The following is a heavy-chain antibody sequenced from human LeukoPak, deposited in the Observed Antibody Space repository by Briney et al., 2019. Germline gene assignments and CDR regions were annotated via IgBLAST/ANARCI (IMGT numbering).Heavy chain of an antibody. Sequence: GASVKVSCKASGYTFTSYGISWVRQAPGQGLEWMGWISAYNGNTNYAQKLQGRVTMTTDTSTSTAYMELRSLRSDDTAVYYCARDKEGYCRNTSCSRGDNWFDTWGQGTLVTVSS. J-gene: IGHJ5*02. D-gene: IGHD2-2*01. V-gene: IGHV1-18*01. CDR1: GYTFTSYG. CDR2: ISAYNGNT. CDR3: ARDKEGYCRNTSCSRGDNWFDT.